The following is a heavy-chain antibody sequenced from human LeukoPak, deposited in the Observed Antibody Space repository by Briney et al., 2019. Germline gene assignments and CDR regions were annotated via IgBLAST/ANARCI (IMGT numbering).Heavy chain of an antibody. J-gene: IGHJ3*02. CDR1: GGSISSYY. CDR2: IYTSGST. CDR3: AREGTMVRGVIILSAFDI. V-gene: IGHV4-4*07. Sequence: SETLSLTCTVSGGSISSYYWSWIRRPAGKGLEWIGRIYTSGSTNYNPSLKSRVTMSVDTSKNQFSLKLSSVTAADTAVYYCAREGTMVRGVIILSAFDIWGQGTMVTVSS. D-gene: IGHD3-10*01.